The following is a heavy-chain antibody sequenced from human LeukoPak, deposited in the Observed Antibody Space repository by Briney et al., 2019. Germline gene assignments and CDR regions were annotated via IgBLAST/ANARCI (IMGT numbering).Heavy chain of an antibody. CDR3: ASLLTPYHGSGGGGVDV. CDR1: GFTFSTHW. V-gene: IGHV3-74*01. Sequence: GGSLRLSGAASGFTFSTHWMYWVRQAPGKELVWVSRISGDGSMTSYADSVKGRFTISRDNAKDTLFLQMTSLRVEDTAVYSCASLLTPYHGSGGGGVDVWGQGTTVTVSS. D-gene: IGHD3-10*01. CDR2: ISGDGSMT. J-gene: IGHJ6*02.